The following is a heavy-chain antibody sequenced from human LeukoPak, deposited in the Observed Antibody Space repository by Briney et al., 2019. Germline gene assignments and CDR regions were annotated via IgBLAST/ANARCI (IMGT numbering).Heavy chain of an antibody. V-gene: IGHV4-34*01. Sequence: SETLSLTCAVYGGSFSGYYWSWIRQPPGKGLEWLGEINHSGSTNYNPSLKSRVTISVDTSKNQFSLKLSSVTAADTAVYYCARSSVLLWFGEFDYWGQGTLVTVSS. CDR2: INHSGST. D-gene: IGHD3-10*01. CDR1: GGSFSGYY. CDR3: ARSSVLLWFGEFDY. J-gene: IGHJ4*02.